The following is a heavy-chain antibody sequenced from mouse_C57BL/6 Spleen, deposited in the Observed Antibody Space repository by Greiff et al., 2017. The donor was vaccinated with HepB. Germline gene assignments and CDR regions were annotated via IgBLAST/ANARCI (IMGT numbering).Heavy chain of an antibody. CDR2: IYPGDGDT. J-gene: IGHJ1*03. D-gene: IGHD1-1*01. V-gene: IGHV1-82*01. Sequence: QVQLQQSGPELVKPGASVKISCKASGYAFSSSWMNWVKQRPGKGLEWIGRIYPGDGDTNYNGKFKGKATLTADKSSSTAYMQLSSLTSEDSAVYVCARDGTTVVARYFDVWGTGTTVTVSS. CDR1: GYAFSSSW. CDR3: ARDGTTVVARYFDV.